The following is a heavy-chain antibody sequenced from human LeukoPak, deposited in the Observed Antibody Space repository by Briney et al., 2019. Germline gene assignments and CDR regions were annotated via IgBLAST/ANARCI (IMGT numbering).Heavy chain of an antibody. Sequence: PGGSLRLSCAASGFTFSSYSMNWVRQAPGKGLEWVSYISGSSTIYHADSVKGRFTISRDNAKNSLYLQMNGLRAEDTAVYYCARGQLAYFEYWGQGTLVTVSS. V-gene: IGHV3-48*01. D-gene: IGHD6-6*01. J-gene: IGHJ4*02. CDR1: GFTFSSYS. CDR3: ARGQLAYFEY. CDR2: ISGSSTI.